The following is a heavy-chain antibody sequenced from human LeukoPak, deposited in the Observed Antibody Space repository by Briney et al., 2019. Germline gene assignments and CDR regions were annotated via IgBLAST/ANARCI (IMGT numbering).Heavy chain of an antibody. Sequence: SETLSLTCAVYGGSFSGYYWSWIRQPPGKGLEWIGEINHSGSTNYNPSLKSRVTISVDTSKNQFSLKLSSVTAADTAVYYCASYGPGSYQKNFDYWGQGTLVTVSS. V-gene: IGHV4-34*01. D-gene: IGHD3-10*01. J-gene: IGHJ4*02. CDR1: GGSFSGYY. CDR3: ASYGPGSYQKNFDY. CDR2: INHSGST.